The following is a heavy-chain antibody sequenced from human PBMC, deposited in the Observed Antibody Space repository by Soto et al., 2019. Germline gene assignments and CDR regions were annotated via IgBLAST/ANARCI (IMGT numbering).Heavy chain of an antibody. D-gene: IGHD3-3*01. CDR1: GFTFSSYA. CDR3: AKSRIKSFGVVITHFGF. CDR2: ISCSVGST. J-gene: IGHJ4*02. Sequence: EVQLLESGGGLVQPGGSLRLSCAASGFTFSSYAMSWIRQAPGKGLEWVSAISCSVGSTYYSDSVKGRFTISRDNSKNTLYVPMRSLSAKDTAVYYRAKSRIKSFGVVITHFGFWGQGTMVTVSS. V-gene: IGHV3-23*01.